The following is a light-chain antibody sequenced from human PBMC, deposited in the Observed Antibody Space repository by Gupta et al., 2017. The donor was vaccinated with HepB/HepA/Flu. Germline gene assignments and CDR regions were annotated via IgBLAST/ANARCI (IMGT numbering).Light chain of an antibody. Sequence: ELVLTQSPATLSLSPGERATLSCRASQSVSSYLAWYQQKPGQAPRLLIYDASNRATGIPARFSGSGSGTDFTLTISSLEPEDFAVYYCQQRSNWPPGGTFGGGTKVEIK. CDR1: QSVSSY. J-gene: IGKJ4*01. V-gene: IGKV3-11*01. CDR3: QQRSNWPPGGT. CDR2: DAS.